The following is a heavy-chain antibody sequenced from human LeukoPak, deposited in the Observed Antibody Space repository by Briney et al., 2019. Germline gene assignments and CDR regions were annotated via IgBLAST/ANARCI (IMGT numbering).Heavy chain of an antibody. CDR1: GFTFSGYA. Sequence: GGSLRLSCAASGFTFSGYAMSWVRQAPGKGLEWVSAISGSGGSTYYADSVKGRFTISRDNSKNTLYLQMNSLRAEDTAVYYCAKSKLTCSSTSCYAGSLYYYYGMDVWGQGTTVTVSS. CDR2: ISGSGGST. CDR3: AKSKLTCSSTSCYAGSLYYYYGMDV. V-gene: IGHV3-23*01. D-gene: IGHD2-2*01. J-gene: IGHJ6*02.